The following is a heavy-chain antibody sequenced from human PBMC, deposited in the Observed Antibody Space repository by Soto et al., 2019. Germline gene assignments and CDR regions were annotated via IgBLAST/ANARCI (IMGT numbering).Heavy chain of an antibody. D-gene: IGHD4-4*01. Sequence: PSETLPLTCTVSGGSQGSYYRSLFRQPPGKALEWIGYVFYTGRANYNASLKSRASISLNTSNYQFSLKLSSVTAADTAVYYCARDGDGRMTTNPYYYNGMDVWGPGTTVNVS. CDR3: ARDGDGRMTTNPYYYNGMDV. CDR2: VFYTGRA. V-gene: IGHV4-59*01. CDR1: GGSQGSYY. J-gene: IGHJ6*02.